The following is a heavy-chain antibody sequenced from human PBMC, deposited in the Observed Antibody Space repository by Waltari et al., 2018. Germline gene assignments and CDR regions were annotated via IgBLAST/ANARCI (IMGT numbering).Heavy chain of an antibody. D-gene: IGHD2-8*02. J-gene: IGHJ5*02. CDR1: GDSISNHF. CDR3: VRGKLGFCTGSSCHLDL. Sequence: QVQVQESGPGLVKPSETVSLTCTVSGDSISNHFWTWIRQPPEKGLEWIGNIHYSGTTNYNPSLKSRVAISLDTYKNHLSLRLDSVTAADTALYFCVRGKLGFCTGSSCHLDLWGRGTLVTVSS. V-gene: IGHV4-59*11. CDR2: IHYSGTT.